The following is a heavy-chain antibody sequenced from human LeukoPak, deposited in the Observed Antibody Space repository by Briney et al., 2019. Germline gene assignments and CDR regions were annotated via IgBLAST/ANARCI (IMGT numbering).Heavy chain of an antibody. CDR3: ARSAPLTTHFDY. CDR1: GYTFTSYD. J-gene: IGHJ4*02. Sequence: ASVKVSCKASGYTFTSYDINWVRQATGQGLEWMGWMNPNSGNTGYAQKFQGRVTMTRNTSISTAYMELSSLRSEDTAVYYCARSAPLTTHFDYWGQGTLVTVSS. CDR2: MNPNSGNT. D-gene: IGHD3-22*01. V-gene: IGHV1-8*01.